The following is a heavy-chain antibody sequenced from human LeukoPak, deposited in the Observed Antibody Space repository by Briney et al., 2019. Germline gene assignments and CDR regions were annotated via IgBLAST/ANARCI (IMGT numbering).Heavy chain of an antibody. CDR1: GGSISNYY. Sequence: SETLSLTCTVSGGSISNYYWSWIRQAPGKGLEWIGYISYSGSTNYNPSLKSRVTLSVDTSTNHFSLNIKSVTAADTAMYYCARGRRIVVLPGRGYFDLWGRGTLVTVSS. CDR2: ISYSGST. V-gene: IGHV4-59*08. CDR3: ARGRRIVVLPGRGYFDL. D-gene: IGHD4/OR15-4a*01. J-gene: IGHJ2*01.